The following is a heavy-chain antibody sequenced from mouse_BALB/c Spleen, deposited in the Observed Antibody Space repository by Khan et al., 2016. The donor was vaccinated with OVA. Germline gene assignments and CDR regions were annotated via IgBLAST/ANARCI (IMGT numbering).Heavy chain of an antibody. J-gene: IGHJ2*01. CDR3: ASSSWGDFDF. Sequence: VQLQQPGPGLVKPSQSLSLTCTVTGYSITSDYAWSWIRQFPGNKLEWMGFISNSGNTKYNPSLKNRISVTRATSKNQFFLQLNSVTTEDTATYYVASSSWGDFDFWGQGTTLTVSS. CDR2: ISNSGNT. CDR1: GYSITSDYA. D-gene: IGHD2-12*01. V-gene: IGHV3-2*02.